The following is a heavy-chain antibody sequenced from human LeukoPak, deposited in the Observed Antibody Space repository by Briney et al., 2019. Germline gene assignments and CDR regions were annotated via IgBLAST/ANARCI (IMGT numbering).Heavy chain of an antibody. V-gene: IGHV4-39*07. CDR3: ARARIQLYYYYMDV. CDR1: GGSISSSSYY. J-gene: IGHJ6*03. D-gene: IGHD5-18*01. Sequence: PSETLSLTCTVSGGSISSSSYYWGWIRQPPGKGLEWIGSIYYSGSTYYNPSLKSRVTISVDTSKNQFSLKLSSVTAADTAVYYCARARIQLYYYYMDVWGKGTTVTVSS. CDR2: IYYSGST.